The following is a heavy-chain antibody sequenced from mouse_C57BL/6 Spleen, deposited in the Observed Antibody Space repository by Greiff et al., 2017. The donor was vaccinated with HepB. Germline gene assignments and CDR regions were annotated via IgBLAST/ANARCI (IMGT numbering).Heavy chain of an antibody. Sequence: QVQLQQSGAELVRPGASVTLSCKASGYTFTDYEMHWVKQTPVHGLEWIGAIDPETGGTAYNQKFKGKAILTADKSSSTAYMELRSLTSEDSAVYYCTRSRSIYDGYYGYWGQGTTLTVSS. V-gene: IGHV1-15*01. J-gene: IGHJ2*01. CDR2: IDPETGGT. CDR3: TRSRSIYDGYYGY. CDR1: GYTFTDYE. D-gene: IGHD2-3*01.